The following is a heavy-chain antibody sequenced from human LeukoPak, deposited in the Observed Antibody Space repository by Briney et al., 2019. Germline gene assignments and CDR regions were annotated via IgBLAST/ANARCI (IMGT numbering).Heavy chain of an antibody. J-gene: IGHJ4*02. CDR3: ARRGGSSSRRSPIDY. D-gene: IGHD6-6*01. CDR1: GFTFSDYW. Sequence: GGSLRLSCTASGFTFSDYWMTWVRQAPGKGPEWVANRKQDGSQRYYVDSVRGRFTISRDNAKNSLFLQMNGLRAEDTAVYYCARRGGSSSRRSPIDYWGQGTLVTVSS. CDR2: RKQDGSQR. V-gene: IGHV3-7*01.